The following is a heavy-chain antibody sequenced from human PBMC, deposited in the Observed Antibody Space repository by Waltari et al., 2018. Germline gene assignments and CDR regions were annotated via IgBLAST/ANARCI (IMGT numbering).Heavy chain of an antibody. Sequence: QVQLVEFGGGLVKPGGSLTLSCAVAGFSFSDYLRYGIRLAPGKGLECVAVSVGSGRFTNYVESVRGRFTISRDNAKKTLYLQMNSLRADDTAVYYCARDATAARLGAMGVWGQGTTVIVSS. CDR3: ARDATAARLGAMGV. V-gene: IGHV3-11*06. CDR2: SVGSGRFT. D-gene: IGHD4-17*01. CDR1: GFSFSDYL. J-gene: IGHJ6*01.